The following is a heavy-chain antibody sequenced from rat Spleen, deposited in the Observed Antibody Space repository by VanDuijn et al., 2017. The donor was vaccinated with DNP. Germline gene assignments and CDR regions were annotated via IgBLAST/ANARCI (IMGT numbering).Heavy chain of an antibody. D-gene: IGHD1-4*01. J-gene: IGHJ4*01. Sequence: EVQLVETGGGLVQPGKSLKLSCVASGFTFNGYWMFWIRQAPGKGLEWVASINTDGGSTYYPGSVKGRFTISRDDAKSTLYLQMDSLRSEDTATYYCATYPGYYAMDAWGQGTSVTVSS. CDR1: GFTFNGYW. V-gene: IGHV5-58*01. CDR3: ATYPGYYAMDA. CDR2: INTDGGST.